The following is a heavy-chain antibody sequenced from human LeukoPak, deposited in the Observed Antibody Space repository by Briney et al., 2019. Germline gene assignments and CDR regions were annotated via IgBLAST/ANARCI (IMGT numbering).Heavy chain of an antibody. Sequence: SETLPLTCTVSGGSISSYYWSWIRQPPGKGLEWLGYIYYSGSTNYNPSLKSRVTISVDTSKNQFSLKLSSVTAADTAVYYCARDLWYYDSSGYPNWGQGTLVTVSS. CDR1: GGSISSYY. V-gene: IGHV4-59*01. CDR3: ARDLWYYDSSGYPN. CDR2: IYYSGST. J-gene: IGHJ4*02. D-gene: IGHD3-22*01.